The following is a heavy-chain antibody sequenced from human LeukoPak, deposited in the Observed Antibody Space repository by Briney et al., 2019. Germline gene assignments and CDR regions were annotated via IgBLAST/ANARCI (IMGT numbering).Heavy chain of an antibody. V-gene: IGHV4-31*03. CDR2: IYYSGST. Sequence: PSQTLSLTCTVSGGSISSGGYYWSWIRQHPGKGLEWIGYIYYSGSTYYNPSLKSRVTISVDTSKNQFSLKLSSVTAADTAVYYCARDPGVGVTTSGSWFDPWGQGTLVTVSS. D-gene: IGHD4-17*01. CDR3: ARDPGVGVTTSGSWFDP. CDR1: GGSISSGGYY. J-gene: IGHJ5*02.